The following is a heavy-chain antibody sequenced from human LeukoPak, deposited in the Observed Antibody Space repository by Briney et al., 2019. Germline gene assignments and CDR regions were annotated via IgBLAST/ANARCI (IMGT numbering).Heavy chain of an antibody. CDR2: IIPIFGTA. CDR1: GGTFISYA. D-gene: IGHD3-3*01. CDR3: ATRILRFLEWEPTNYYYYYGMDV. J-gene: IGHJ6*02. V-gene: IGHV1-69*13. Sequence: ASVKVSCKASGGTFISYAISWVRQAPGQGLEWMGGIIPIFGTANHAQKFQGRVTITADESTSTAYMELSSLRSEDTAVYYCATRILRFLEWEPTNYYYYYGMDVWGQGTTVTASS.